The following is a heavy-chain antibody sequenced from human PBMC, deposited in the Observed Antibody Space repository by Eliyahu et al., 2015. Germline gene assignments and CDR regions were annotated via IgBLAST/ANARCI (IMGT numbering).Heavy chain of an antibody. CDR3: STMRKQRSGWVPDS. CDR2: IKSKTDGGTT. Sequence: EVQLVESGGDLVKPGGSLGLSCAASGFXFSXAXMTWVRQAPGKGLEWVGRIKSKTDGGTTDYSAPVKGRFTISRDDSISMVYLQMNNLKTEDTGVYYCSTMRKQRSGWVPDSWGQGTLVTVSS. CDR1: GFXFSXAX. V-gene: IGHV3-15*01. J-gene: IGHJ4*02. D-gene: IGHD6-25*01.